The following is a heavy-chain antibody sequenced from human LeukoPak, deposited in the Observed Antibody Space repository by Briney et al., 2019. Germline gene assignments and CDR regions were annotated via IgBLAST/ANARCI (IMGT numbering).Heavy chain of an antibody. Sequence: GGSLRLSCAASGFTFSSYWMSWVRQAPGKGLGWVANIKQDGSEKYYVDSVKGRFTISRDNAKNSLYLQMNSLRAEDTAVYYCARIRVMDLYYFDYWGQGTLVTVSS. D-gene: IGHD3-10*01. V-gene: IGHV3-7*01. CDR3: ARIRVMDLYYFDY. J-gene: IGHJ4*02. CDR2: IKQDGSEK. CDR1: GFTFSSYW.